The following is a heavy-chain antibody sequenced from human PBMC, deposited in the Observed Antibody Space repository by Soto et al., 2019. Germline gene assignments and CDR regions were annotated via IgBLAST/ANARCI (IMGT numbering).Heavy chain of an antibody. CDR1: GYSFTTYW. CDR3: AGLDRPAFFVVVATAHNWFDP. CDR2: IYPGDSDI. D-gene: IGHD3-3*01. J-gene: IGHJ5*02. V-gene: IGHV5-51*01. Sequence: GESLKISCKGSGYSFTTYWIGWVRQMAGKGLEWMGIIYPGDSDIRYSPSFQGQVTISADKSISTAYLQWSSLKASDTAMYYCAGLDRPAFFVVVATAHNWFDPWGQGTLVSVSS.